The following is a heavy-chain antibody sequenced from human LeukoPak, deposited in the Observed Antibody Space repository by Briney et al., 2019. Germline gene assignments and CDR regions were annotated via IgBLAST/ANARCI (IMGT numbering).Heavy chain of an antibody. D-gene: IGHD3-16*01. CDR1: GGSISSSSCY. CDR2: IYYSGST. V-gene: IGHV4-39*01. Sequence: SETLSLTCPVSGGSISSSSCYWGWLRQPAGKGLEWIGSIYYSGSTYYNPSLKSRVTISVDTSKNQFSLKLNFVTAADTAVYYCASQDWGPIDYWGQRTLVTVSS. J-gene: IGHJ4*02. CDR3: ASQDWGPIDY.